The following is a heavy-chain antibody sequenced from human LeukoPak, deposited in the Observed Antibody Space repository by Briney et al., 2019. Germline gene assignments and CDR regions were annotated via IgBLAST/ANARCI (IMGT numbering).Heavy chain of an antibody. CDR2: IYNDGSTT. CDR3: AREKDDHGDPGPLDA. D-gene: IGHD4-17*01. J-gene: IGHJ5*02. Sequence: GGSLTLSCAASGFTFSKSCMHWLRQVPGKGLVCFSHIYNDGSTTNYADSVKVRFTIARDNAANTLFLQMSSMRPEDTAVYYCAREKDDHGDPGPLDAWGQGALVTVSS. CDR1: GFTFSKSC. V-gene: IGHV3-74*01.